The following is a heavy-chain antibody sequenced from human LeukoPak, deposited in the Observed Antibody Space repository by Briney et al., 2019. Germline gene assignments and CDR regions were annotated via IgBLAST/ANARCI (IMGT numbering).Heavy chain of an antibody. D-gene: IGHD3-10*01. CDR2: IPYDGSNK. J-gene: IGHJ4*02. Sequence: GRSLRLSCAASGFTFSSYAMHWVRQAPGKGLEWVAVIPYDGSNKYYADSVKGRFTISRDNSKNTLYLQMNSLRAEDTAVYYCARGDSTMVRGVISVDYWGQGTLVTVSS. CDR3: ARGDSTMVRGVISVDY. V-gene: IGHV3-30-3*01. CDR1: GFTFSSYA.